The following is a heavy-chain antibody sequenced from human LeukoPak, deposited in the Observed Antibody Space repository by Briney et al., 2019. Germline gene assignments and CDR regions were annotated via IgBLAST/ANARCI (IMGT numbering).Heavy chain of an antibody. Sequence: SETLSLTCTVSGGSISSYYWSWIRQPPGKGLEWIGYIYYSGSTNYNPSLKSRVTISVDTSKNQFSLKLSSLTAADTAVYYCARNPVYYYDSSGYPLYYYYYMDVWGKGTTVTVSS. CDR2: IYYSGST. V-gene: IGHV4-59*01. D-gene: IGHD3-22*01. J-gene: IGHJ6*03. CDR3: ARNPVYYYDSSGYPLYYYYYMDV. CDR1: GGSISSYY.